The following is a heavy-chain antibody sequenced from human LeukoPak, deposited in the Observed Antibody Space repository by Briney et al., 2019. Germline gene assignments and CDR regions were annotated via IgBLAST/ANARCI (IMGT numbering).Heavy chain of an antibody. D-gene: IGHD2-21*02. Sequence: GASVKVSCKASGGTFSSYAISWGRHAPGQGLEWMGGIIPIFGTANYAQKFQGRVTITTDESTSTAYMELSSLRSEDTAVYYCARVVVVTAIRSLGWFDPWGQGTLVTVSS. V-gene: IGHV1-69*05. CDR2: IIPIFGTA. CDR3: ARVVVVTAIRSLGWFDP. CDR1: GGTFSSYA. J-gene: IGHJ5*02.